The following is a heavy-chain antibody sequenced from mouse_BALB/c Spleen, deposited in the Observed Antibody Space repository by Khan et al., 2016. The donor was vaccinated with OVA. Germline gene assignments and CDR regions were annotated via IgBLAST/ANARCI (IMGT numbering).Heavy chain of an antibody. CDR1: GFSFTGYY. V-gene: IGHV1-20*01. D-gene: IGHD2-2*01. CDR3: AKGYDIVAY. Sequence: VQLQQSGPDLVKPGASVKMSCKASGFSFTGYYMNWVKQSHGKSLECIGRINPNTGNINYNQKFKGKAILTVATYSSTAYSELRSLTSDDSACDDCAKGYDIVAYWGQGTLVTVSA. CDR2: INPNTGNI. J-gene: IGHJ3*01.